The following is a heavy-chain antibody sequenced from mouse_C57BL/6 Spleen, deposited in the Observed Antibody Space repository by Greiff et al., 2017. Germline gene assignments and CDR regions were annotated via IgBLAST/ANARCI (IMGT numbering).Heavy chain of an antibody. Sequence: EVQVVESGGDLVKPGGSLKLSCAASGFTFSSYGMSWVRQTPDKRLEWVATISSGGSYTYYPDSVKGRFTISRDNAKNTLYLQMSSLKSEDTAMYYCARHEDSSGYAWLAYWGQGTLVTVSA. CDR2: ISSGGSYT. D-gene: IGHD3-2*02. J-gene: IGHJ3*01. CDR1: GFTFSSYG. V-gene: IGHV5-6*01. CDR3: ARHEDSSGYAWLAY.